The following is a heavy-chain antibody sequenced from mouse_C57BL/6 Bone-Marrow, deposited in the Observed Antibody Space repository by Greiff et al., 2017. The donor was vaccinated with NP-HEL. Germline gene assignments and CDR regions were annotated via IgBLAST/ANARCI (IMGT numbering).Heavy chain of an antibody. CDR2: IYPGDGDT. CDR3: ARRGGGLDPNGFAY. Sequence: QVQLKQSGAELVKPGASVKISCKASGYAFSSYWMNWVKQRPGKGLEWIGQIYPGDGDTNYNGKFKGKATLTADKSSSTAYMQLSSLTSVDSAVYVVARRGGGLDPNGFAYWGQGTLVTVSA. D-gene: IGHD2-10*02. V-gene: IGHV1-80*01. J-gene: IGHJ3*01. CDR1: GYAFSSYW.